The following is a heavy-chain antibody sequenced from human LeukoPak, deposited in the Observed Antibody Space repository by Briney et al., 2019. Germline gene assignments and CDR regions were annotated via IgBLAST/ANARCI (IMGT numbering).Heavy chain of an antibody. Sequence: ASETLSLTCAVYGGSFSGYYWSWIRQPPGKGLEWIGEINHSGSTNYNPSLKSRVTISVDTSKNQFSLKLSSVTAADTAVYYCGTHFTTLTPWYFDSWGRGALVTVSS. CDR2: INHSGST. J-gene: IGHJ4*02. CDR1: GGSFSGYY. CDR3: GTHFTTLTPWYFDS. V-gene: IGHV4-34*01. D-gene: IGHD4-17*01.